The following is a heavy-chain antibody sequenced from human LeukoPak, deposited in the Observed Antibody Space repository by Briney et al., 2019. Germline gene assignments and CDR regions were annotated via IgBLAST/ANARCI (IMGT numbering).Heavy chain of an antibody. CDR2: ISSSGSTI. CDR3: ARDLGIVGATTIDY. D-gene: IGHD1-26*01. J-gene: IGHJ4*02. V-gene: IGHV3-48*03. CDR1: GFTFSSYE. Sequence: GGSLRLSCAASGFTFSSYEMNWVRQAPGKGLEWVPYISSSGSTIYYADSVKGRFTISRDNAKNSLYLQMNSLRAEDTAVYYCARDLGIVGATTIDYWGQGTLVTVSS.